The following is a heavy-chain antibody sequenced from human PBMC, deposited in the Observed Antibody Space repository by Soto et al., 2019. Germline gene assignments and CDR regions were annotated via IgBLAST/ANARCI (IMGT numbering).Heavy chain of an antibody. CDR3: AREEAAGPFDY. Sequence: GGSLRLSCAASGFTFSSYSMNWVRQAPGKGLEWVSSISSISIYIYYADSVKGRFTISRDNAKNSLYLQMNSLRAEDTAVYYCAREEAAGPFDYWGQGTLVTVSS. V-gene: IGHV3-21*01. CDR2: ISSISIYI. J-gene: IGHJ4*02. D-gene: IGHD6-13*01. CDR1: GFTFSSYS.